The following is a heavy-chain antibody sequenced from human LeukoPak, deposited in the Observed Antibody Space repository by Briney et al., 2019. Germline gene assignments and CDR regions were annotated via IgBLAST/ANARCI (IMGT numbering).Heavy chain of an antibody. CDR1: GYTLTELS. D-gene: IGHD3-22*01. CDR2: FDPEDGET. V-gene: IGHV1-24*01. CDR3: ATAGAIVARDAFDI. Sequence: ASVKVSCKVSGYTLTELSMHWVRQAPGKGLEWMGGFDPEDGETIYAQKFQGRATMTEDTSTDTAYMELSSLRSEDTAVYYCATAGAIVARDAFDIWGQGTMVTVSS. J-gene: IGHJ3*02.